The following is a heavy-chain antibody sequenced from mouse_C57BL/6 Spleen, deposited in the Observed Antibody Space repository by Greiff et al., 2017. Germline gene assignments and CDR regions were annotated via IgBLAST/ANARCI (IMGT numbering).Heavy chain of an antibody. J-gene: IGHJ1*03. CDR3: ARPPYYYGSSYWYFDV. V-gene: IGHV5-16*01. CDR1: GFTFSDYY. Sequence: DVQLVESEGGLVQPGSSMKLSCTASGFTFSDYYMAWVRQVPEKGLEWVANINYDGSSTYYLDSLKSRFIISRDNAKNILYLQRSSLKSEDTATYYCARPPYYYGSSYWYFDVWGTGTTVTVSS. D-gene: IGHD1-1*01. CDR2: INYDGSST.